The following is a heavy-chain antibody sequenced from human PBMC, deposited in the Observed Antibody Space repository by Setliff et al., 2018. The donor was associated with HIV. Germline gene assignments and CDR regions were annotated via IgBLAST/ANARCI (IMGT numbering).Heavy chain of an antibody. CDR3: ARAAYSYGYNDY. J-gene: IGHJ4*02. CDR1: ADSIHNSLYY. V-gene: IGHV4-39*07. D-gene: IGHD5-18*01. CDR2: IHFSGSI. Sequence: PSETLSLTCTVSADSIHNSLYYWGWIRQPPGKELEWIGSIHFSGSIYYNPSLKSRLFISLDTSENQFSLQVTSVTAADTAVYYCARAAYSYGYNDYWGQGTLVTVSS.